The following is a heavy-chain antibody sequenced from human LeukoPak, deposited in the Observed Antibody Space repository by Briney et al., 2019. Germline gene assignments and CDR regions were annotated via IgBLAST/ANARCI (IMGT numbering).Heavy chain of an antibody. CDR3: ARDPYSGNYGAYYYYYTDV. Sequence: GGSLRLSCAASGFTFSSYNMNWVRQAPGKGLEWVSSITSSSSYIYYADSVKGRFTISRDNAKNSLYLQMDSLRVEDTAGYYCARDPYSGNYGAYYYYYTDVWGKGTTVTVSS. CDR2: ITSSSSYI. D-gene: IGHD1-26*01. J-gene: IGHJ6*03. V-gene: IGHV3-21*06. CDR1: GFTFSSYN.